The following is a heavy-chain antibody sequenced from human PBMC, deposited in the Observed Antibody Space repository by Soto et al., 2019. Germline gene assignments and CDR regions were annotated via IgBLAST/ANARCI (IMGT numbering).Heavy chain of an antibody. Sequence: GGSLRLSCAASGFTFSSYGMHWVRQAPGKGLEWVAVISYDGSNKYYADSVKGRFTISRDNSKNTLYLQMNSLRAEDTAVYYCAKLRDGYNYVSYFDYWGQGTLVTVSS. V-gene: IGHV3-30*18. CDR3: AKLRDGYNYVSYFDY. CDR1: GFTFSSYG. D-gene: IGHD5-12*01. J-gene: IGHJ4*02. CDR2: ISYDGSNK.